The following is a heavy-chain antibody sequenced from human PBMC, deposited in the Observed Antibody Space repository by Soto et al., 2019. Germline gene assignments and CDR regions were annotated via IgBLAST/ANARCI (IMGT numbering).Heavy chain of an antibody. Sequence: GGSLRLSCAASGFTFSSYSMNWVRQAPGKGLEWVSSISSSSSYIYYADSVKGRFTISRDNAKNSLYLQMNSLRAEDTAVYYCARDGVIVGATPDPFDIWGQGTMVTVSS. CDR1: GFTFSSYS. V-gene: IGHV3-21*01. CDR3: ARDGVIVGATPDPFDI. CDR2: ISSSSSYI. J-gene: IGHJ3*02. D-gene: IGHD1-26*01.